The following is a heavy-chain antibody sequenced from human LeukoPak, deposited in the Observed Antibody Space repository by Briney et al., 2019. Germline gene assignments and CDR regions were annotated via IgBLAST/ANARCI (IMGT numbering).Heavy chain of an antibody. J-gene: IGHJ4*02. CDR3: ARHDGRGGSTMGALDS. D-gene: IGHD5-24*01. CDR2: IYNGRTT. V-gene: IGHV4-39*01. Sequence: PSETLSLTCAVSGDSISSTSHHWGWIRQSPGKGLEWIGSIYNGRTTYYNPSLNSRVTISVLTSKNQFSLQLNSVTAADTAVYYCARHDGRGGSTMGALDSWGQGSLVAVSS. CDR1: GDSISSTSHH.